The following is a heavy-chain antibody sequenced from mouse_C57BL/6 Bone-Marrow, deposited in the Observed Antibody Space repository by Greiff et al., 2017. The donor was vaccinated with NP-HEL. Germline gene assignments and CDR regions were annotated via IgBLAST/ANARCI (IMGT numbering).Heavy chain of an antibody. CDR3: AREEDDY. CDR2: IYPSDSET. J-gene: IGHJ2*01. V-gene: IGHV1-61*01. Sequence: QVQLKHPGAELVRPGSSVKLSCKASGYTFTSYWMDWVKQRPGQGLEWIGNIYPSDSETHYNQKFKDKATLTVDKSSSTAYMQLSSLTSEDSAVYYCAREEDDYWGQGTTLTVSS. CDR1: GYTFTSYW.